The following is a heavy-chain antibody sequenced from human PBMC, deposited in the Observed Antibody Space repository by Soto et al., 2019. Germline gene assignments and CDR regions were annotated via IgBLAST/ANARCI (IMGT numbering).Heavy chain of an antibody. CDR2: ISSSSSTI. V-gene: IGHV3-48*02. CDR1: GFTFSSYS. J-gene: IGHJ4*02. CDR3: ARDLSGGILWFGELLYPAIDY. Sequence: GGSLRLSCAASGFTFSSYSMNWVRQAPGKGLEWVSYISSSSSTIYYADSVKGRFTISRDNAKNSLYLRMNSLRDEDTAVYYCARDLSGGILWFGELLYPAIDYWGQGTLVTVSS. D-gene: IGHD3-10*01.